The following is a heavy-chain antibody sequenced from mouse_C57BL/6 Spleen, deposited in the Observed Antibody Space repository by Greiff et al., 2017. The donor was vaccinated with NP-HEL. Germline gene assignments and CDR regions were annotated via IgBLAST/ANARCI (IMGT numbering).Heavy chain of an antibody. Sequence: EVKVEESGGGLVQPGGSLKLSCAASGFTFSDYGMAWVRQAPRKGPEWVAFISNLAYSIYYADTVTGRFTISRENAKHTLYLEMSSLRSEDTAMYYCARWGDYSQDAMDYWGQGTSVTVSS. CDR2: ISNLAYSI. CDR3: ARWGDYSQDAMDY. J-gene: IGHJ4*01. V-gene: IGHV5-15*04. D-gene: IGHD2-13*01. CDR1: GFTFSDYG.